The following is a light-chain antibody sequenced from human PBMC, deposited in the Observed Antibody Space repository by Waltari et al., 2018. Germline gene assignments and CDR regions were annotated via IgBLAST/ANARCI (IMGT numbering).Light chain of an antibody. V-gene: IGKV4-1*01. J-gene: IGKJ1*01. CDR2: WAS. CDR1: QSVLYSSKNKNY. Sequence: DIVMTQSPDSLAVSLGERATIHCKSSQSVLYSSKNKNYLAWYQQKPGQPPKRLIYWASTRESGVPDRFSGSGSGPDFTLTISSLQAEDVAVYYCQQYYSTPRTFGRGTKVEIK. CDR3: QQYYSTPRT.